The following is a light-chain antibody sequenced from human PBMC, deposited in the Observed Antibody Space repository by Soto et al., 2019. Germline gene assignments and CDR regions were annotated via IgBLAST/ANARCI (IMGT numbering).Light chain of an antibody. CDR1: QSINNL. CDR2: DVS. Sequence: DIQMTQSPSSLSASVGDRVTITCRASQSINNLLAWYQQKPGKAPKFLIYDVSTLESGVPSRFSGSGSGTEFTLTLSSLQPEELATDDGQQYDSYPLTGGGGTKVDTK. V-gene: IGKV1-5*01. CDR3: QQYDSYPLT. J-gene: IGKJ4*01.